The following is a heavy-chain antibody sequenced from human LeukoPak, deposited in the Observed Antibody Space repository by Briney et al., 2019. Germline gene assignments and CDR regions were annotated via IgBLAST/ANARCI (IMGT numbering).Heavy chain of an antibody. J-gene: IGHJ3*02. CDR2: IYHSGST. D-gene: IGHD5-18*01. CDR3: AREDTAMVTVAGVAFDI. CDR1: GYSISSGYY. Sequence: PSETLSLTCTVSGYSISSGYYWGWIRQPPGKGLEWIGSIYHSGSTYYNTSLKSRVTISVDTSKNQFSLKLSSVTAADTAVYYCAREDTAMVTVAGVAFDIWGQGTMVTVSS. V-gene: IGHV4-38-2*02.